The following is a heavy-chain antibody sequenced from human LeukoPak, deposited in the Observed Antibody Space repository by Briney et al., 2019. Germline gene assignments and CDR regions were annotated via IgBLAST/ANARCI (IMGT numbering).Heavy chain of an antibody. CDR3: ARYGGSGWVIDN. V-gene: IGHV4-59*08. J-gene: IGHJ4*02. CDR2: IYYNGAT. Sequence: SETLSLTCTVPGRSISSDYWTWIRQPPTKGLEWIGHIYYNGATSYTPSLKSRVTMSVDTSKKHFSLKMTSVTAADTAVYYCARYGGSGWVIDNWGQGTLVTVSS. D-gene: IGHD6-19*01. CDR1: GRSISSDY.